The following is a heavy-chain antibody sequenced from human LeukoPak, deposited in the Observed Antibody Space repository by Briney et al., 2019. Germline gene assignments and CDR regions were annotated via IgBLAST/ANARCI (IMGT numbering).Heavy chain of an antibody. CDR3: ARYPPGLSHAMDV. V-gene: IGHV4-34*01. J-gene: IGHJ6*02. CDR1: GGSFSGYY. Sequence: SETLSLTCAVYGGSFSGYYWSWIRQPPGKGLEWIGEINHSGSTNYNPSLKSRVTISVDTSKNQFSLKLSSVTAADTAGYYCARYPPGLSHAMDVWGQGTTVTVSS. CDR2: INHSGST. D-gene: IGHD3-16*02.